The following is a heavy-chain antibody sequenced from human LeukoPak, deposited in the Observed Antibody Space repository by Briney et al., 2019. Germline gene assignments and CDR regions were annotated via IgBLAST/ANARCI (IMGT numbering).Heavy chain of an antibody. J-gene: IGHJ6*02. CDR2: ISSSSSYI. V-gene: IGHV3-21*01. Sequence: PGGSLRLSCAASGFTFSSYSMNWVRQAPGKGLEWVSSISSSSSYIYYADSVKGRFAISRDNAKNSLYLQMNSLRAEDTAVYYCARESARYGMDVWGQGTTVTVSS. CDR3: ARESARYGMDV. CDR1: GFTFSSYS.